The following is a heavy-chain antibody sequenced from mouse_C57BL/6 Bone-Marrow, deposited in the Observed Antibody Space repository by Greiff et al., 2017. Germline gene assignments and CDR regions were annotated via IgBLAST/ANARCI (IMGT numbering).Heavy chain of an antibody. CDR1: GYTFTSYW. V-gene: IGHV1-50*01. CDR2: IDPSDSYT. J-gene: IGHJ4*01. CDR3: ARWGFPMDY. Sequence: VKLQQPGAELVKPGASVKLSCKASGYTFTSYWMQWVKQRPGQGLEWIGEIDPSDSYTNYNQKFKGKATLTVDTSSSTAYMQLSSLTSEDSAVYYCARWGFPMDYWGQGTSVTVSS.